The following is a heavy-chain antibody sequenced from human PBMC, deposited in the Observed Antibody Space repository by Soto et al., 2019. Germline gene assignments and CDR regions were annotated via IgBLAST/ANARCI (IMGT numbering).Heavy chain of an antibody. V-gene: IGHV3-30*18. CDR3: AKDPAMIVVAYAFDI. J-gene: IGHJ3*02. Sequence: QVQLVESGGGVVQPGRSLRLSCAASGFTFSSYGMHWVRQAPGKGLEWVAVISYDGSNKYYADSVKGRFTISRDNSKNTLYLQMNRLRAEDTAVYYCAKDPAMIVVAYAFDIWGQGTMVTVSS. D-gene: IGHD3-22*01. CDR2: ISYDGSNK. CDR1: GFTFSSYG.